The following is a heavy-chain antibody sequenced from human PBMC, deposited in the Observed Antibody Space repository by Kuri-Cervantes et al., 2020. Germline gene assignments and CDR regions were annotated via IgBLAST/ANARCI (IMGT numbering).Heavy chain of an antibody. D-gene: IGHD3-3*01. Sequence: GGSLRLSCAASGFTFSSYAMSWVRQAPGKGLEWVSYISSSSSTIYYADSVKGRFTISRDNAKNSLYLQMNSLRDEDTAVYYCARVLANDFWTSQRDGWFDPWGQGTLVTVSS. CDR1: GFTFSSYA. V-gene: IGHV3-48*02. CDR2: ISSSSSTI. CDR3: ARVLANDFWTSQRDGWFDP. J-gene: IGHJ5*02.